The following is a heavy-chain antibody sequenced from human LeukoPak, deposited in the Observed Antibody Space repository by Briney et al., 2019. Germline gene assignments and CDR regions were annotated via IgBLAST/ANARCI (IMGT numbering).Heavy chain of an antibody. CDR1: GGSLSDNY. Sequence: SVTLSLTCAVYGGSLSDNYWSWIRQPPGKGLEWIGEINHSGSTNYNPSLKSRVTISVDTSKNQLSLKLSSVTAADTAVYYCARGVRWYPPRNFDLWGRGTLVTVSS. V-gene: IGHV4-34*01. D-gene: IGHD4-23*01. CDR3: ARGVRWYPPRNFDL. J-gene: IGHJ2*01. CDR2: INHSGST.